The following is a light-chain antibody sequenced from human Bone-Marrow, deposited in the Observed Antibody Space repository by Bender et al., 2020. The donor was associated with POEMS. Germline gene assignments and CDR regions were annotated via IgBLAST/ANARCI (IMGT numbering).Light chain of an antibody. CDR1: SNDVGTYDY. Sequence: QSALTQPPSASGSPGQSVAISCTGTSNDVGTYDYVSWYQQHPGKVPRLLIFGVTQRPSGVPDRFSGSKSGNTASLPISGLQAEDEAEYSCCSYAGSRTYVFGTGTKVTVL. CDR3: CSYAGSRTYV. V-gene: IGLV2-8*01. CDR2: GVT. J-gene: IGLJ1*01.